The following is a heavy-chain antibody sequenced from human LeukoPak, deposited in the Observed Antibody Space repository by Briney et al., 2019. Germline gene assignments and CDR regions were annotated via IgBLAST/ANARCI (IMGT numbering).Heavy chain of an antibody. CDR3: ARGDGDYVNWYFDL. D-gene: IGHD4-17*01. Sequence: SETLSLTCAVYGGSFSGYYWSWIRQPPGKGLEWIGEINHSGSTNYNPSLKSRVTISVDTSKNQFSLKLSSVTAADTAVYYCARGDGDYVNWYFDLWGRGTLVTVSS. J-gene: IGHJ2*01. V-gene: IGHV4-34*01. CDR1: GGSFSGYY. CDR2: INHSGST.